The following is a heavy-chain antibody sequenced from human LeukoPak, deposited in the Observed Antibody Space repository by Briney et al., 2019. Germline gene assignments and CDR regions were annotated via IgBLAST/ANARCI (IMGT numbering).Heavy chain of an antibody. J-gene: IGHJ6*03. Sequence: GESLKISCKGSGYRFTSYWIGWVRQMPGKGLERMGIIYPSDSDTRYSPSFQGQVTISADKSISTAYLQWSSLKASDTAMYYCARAAVAGRRYYYYMDVWGKGTTVTISS. CDR1: GYRFTSYW. D-gene: IGHD6-19*01. CDR3: ARAAVAGRRYYYYMDV. CDR2: IYPSDSDT. V-gene: IGHV5-51*01.